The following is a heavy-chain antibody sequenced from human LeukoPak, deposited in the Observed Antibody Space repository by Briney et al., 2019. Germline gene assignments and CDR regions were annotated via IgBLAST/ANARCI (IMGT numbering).Heavy chain of an antibody. V-gene: IGHV3-74*01. CDR1: GFSFSAHW. Sequence: GGSLRLSCAASGFSFSAHWMHWVRQAPGKGLVWVAQINGDATATNYAGSVKGRFTISRDNAKNTVHLQMSTLTAEDTAVYYCAKDKWWGASDHWGQGSLVSVSS. CDR3: AKDKWWGASDH. J-gene: IGHJ4*02. CDR2: INGDATAT. D-gene: IGHD2-8*01.